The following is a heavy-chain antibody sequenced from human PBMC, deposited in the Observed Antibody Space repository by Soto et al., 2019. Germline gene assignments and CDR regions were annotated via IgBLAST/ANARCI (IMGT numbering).Heavy chain of an antibody. CDR2: MNPNSGNT. J-gene: IGHJ6*02. V-gene: IGHV1-8*01. D-gene: IGHD3-3*01. CDR1: GYTFTSYD. Sequence: ASVKVSCKASGYTFTSYDINWVRQATGHGLEWMGWMNPNSGNTGYAQKFQGRVTMTRNTSISTAYTELSSLRSEDTAVYYCARAEITIFGVVVWGYYYYGMDVWGQGTTVTVSS. CDR3: ARAEITIFGVVVWGYYYYGMDV.